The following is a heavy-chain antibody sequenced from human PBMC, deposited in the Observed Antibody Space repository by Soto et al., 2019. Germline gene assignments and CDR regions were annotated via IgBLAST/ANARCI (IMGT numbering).Heavy chain of an antibody. CDR3: ARDDRYSSSGKFDY. D-gene: IGHD6-13*01. Sequence: SVKVSCKAPGATLSSYAISWVRQPPGQGLEWMGGLIPIFGTANYAQKFQGRVTITADESTTTAYMELSSLRSEDTAVYYCARDDRYSSSGKFDYWGQGTLVTVSS. J-gene: IGHJ4*02. V-gene: IGHV1-69*13. CDR1: GATLSSYA. CDR2: LIPIFGTA.